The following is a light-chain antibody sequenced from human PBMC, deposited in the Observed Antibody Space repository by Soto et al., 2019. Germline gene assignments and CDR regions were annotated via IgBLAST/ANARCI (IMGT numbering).Light chain of an antibody. V-gene: IGLV1-40*01. CDR1: SSNIGAGYD. J-gene: IGLJ3*02. CDR3: QSYDSSLGGWV. CDR2: GNS. Sequence: QSVLTQPPSVSGAPGQRVTISCTGSSSNIGAGYDVHWYQQLPGTAPKLLIYGNSNRPSGVPDRFSGSKSGTSASLAITGPRAEDEADYYCQSYDSSLGGWVFGGGTQLTVL.